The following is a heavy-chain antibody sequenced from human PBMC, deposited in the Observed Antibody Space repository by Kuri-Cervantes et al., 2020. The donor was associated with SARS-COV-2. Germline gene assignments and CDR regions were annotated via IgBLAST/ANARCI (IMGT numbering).Heavy chain of an antibody. D-gene: IGHD5-18*01. CDR1: GFSFSTHG. Sequence: GESLKISCAASGFSFSTHGMHWVRQAPGKGLEWVAVISHDGARTHYADSVRGRFTVSRDTSKNTLFLQMNSLRAEDTAVYYCAKVRVARYTYGYCFDYWGQGTLVTVSS. CDR3: AKVRVARYTYGYCFDY. J-gene: IGHJ4*02. V-gene: IGHV3-30*18. CDR2: ISHDGART.